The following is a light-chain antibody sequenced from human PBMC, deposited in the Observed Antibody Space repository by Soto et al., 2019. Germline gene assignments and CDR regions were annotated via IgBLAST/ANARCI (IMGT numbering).Light chain of an antibody. CDR1: QSVLYSSNHQNY. Sequence: SGLSMITESLAVSLGERATINCKSSQSVLYSSNHQNYLAWYQQKPGQPPQLLIYWASTRESGVPDRFSGSGSGTDFTLTISSLQAEDVAVYYCQQYYTTPLPFGGGTKVDIK. CDR2: WAS. V-gene: IGKV4-1*01. J-gene: IGKJ4*01. CDR3: QQYYTTPLP.